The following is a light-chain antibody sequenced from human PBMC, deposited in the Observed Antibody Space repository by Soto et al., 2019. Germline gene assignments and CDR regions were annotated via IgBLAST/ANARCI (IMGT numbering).Light chain of an antibody. CDR3: QQYKSYTT. Sequence: DIQMTQSPSSVSASVGDRVTITCRASQSISSWLAWYQQKPGKAPKLLIYKASSLESGVPSRFSGSGSGTEFTLTISSLQTDDFATYYCQQYKSYTTFGQGTKVEIK. V-gene: IGKV1-5*03. CDR1: QSISSW. J-gene: IGKJ1*01. CDR2: KAS.